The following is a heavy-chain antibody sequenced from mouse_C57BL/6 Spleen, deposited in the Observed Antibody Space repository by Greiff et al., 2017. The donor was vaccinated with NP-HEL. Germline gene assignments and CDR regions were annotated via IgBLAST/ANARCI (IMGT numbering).Heavy chain of an antibody. CDR2: IYPRSGNT. J-gene: IGHJ1*03. CDR1: GYTFTSYG. V-gene: IGHV1-81*01. CDR3: ARVYYDYGRYFDV. D-gene: IGHD2-4*01. Sequence: QVQLQQSGAELARPGASVKLSCKASGYTFTSYGISWVKQRTGQGLEWIGEIYPRSGNTYYNEKFKGKATLTADKSSSTAYMELRSLTSEDSAVYFCARVYYDYGRYFDVWGTGTTVTVSS.